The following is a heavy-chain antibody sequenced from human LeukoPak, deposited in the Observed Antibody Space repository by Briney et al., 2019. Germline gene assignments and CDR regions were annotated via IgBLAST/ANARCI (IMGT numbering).Heavy chain of an antibody. CDR1: GYTSTSYY. CDR3: SGAILTGYYPHLDY. Sequence: GASVKVSCKASGYTSTSYYMHWVRQAPGQGLEWMGIINPSGGSTSYAQKFQGRVTMTRDTSTSTVYMELSSLRSEDTAVYYCSGAILTGYYPHLDYWGQGTLVTVSS. J-gene: IGHJ4*02. V-gene: IGHV1-46*01. CDR2: INPSGGST. D-gene: IGHD3-9*01.